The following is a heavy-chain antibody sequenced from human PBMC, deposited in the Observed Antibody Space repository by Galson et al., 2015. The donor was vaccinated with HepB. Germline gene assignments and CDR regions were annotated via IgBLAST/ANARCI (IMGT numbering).Heavy chain of an antibody. J-gene: IGHJ4*02. CDR3: ARASNYYDTSRPLDY. CDR2: ISAYNGNT. CDR1: GYTFTSYG. V-gene: IGHV1-18*04. Sequence: SGYTFTSYGISWVRQAPGQGLEWMGWISAYNGNTNYARKLQGRVTMTTDTSTSTAYMELRSLRSDDTAVYYCARASNYYDTSRPLDYWGQGTLVTVSS. D-gene: IGHD3-22*01.